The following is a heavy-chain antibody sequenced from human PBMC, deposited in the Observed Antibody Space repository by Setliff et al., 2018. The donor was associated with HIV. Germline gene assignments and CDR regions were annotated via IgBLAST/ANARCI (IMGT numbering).Heavy chain of an antibody. CDR3: AKDESTDWRTFDF. D-gene: IGHD3-9*01. CDR1: GGSISSHF. CDR2: IWYDGSNK. V-gene: IGHV3-33*06. Sequence: LSLTCTVSGGSISSHFWSWIRQPPGKGLEWVAVIWYDGSNKYYADSVKGRFTISRDNSKNTLYLQMNSLRAEDTAIYYCAKDESTDWRTFDFWGQGTMVTVSS. J-gene: IGHJ3*01.